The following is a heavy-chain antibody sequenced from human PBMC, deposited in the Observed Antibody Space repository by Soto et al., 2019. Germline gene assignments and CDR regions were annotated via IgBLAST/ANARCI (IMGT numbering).Heavy chain of an antibody. CDR3: VRDDYGLDV. J-gene: IGHJ6*02. CDR1: GFIVSSNY. CDR2: IYSGGSA. Sequence: TGGSLRLSCAASGFIVSSNYMSWVRQAPGKGLEWVSVIYSGGSANYADSVKGRFTISRDNSKNTLYLQMNNLRAEDTAVYYCVRDDYGLDVWGQGTAVTVSS. V-gene: IGHV3-53*01.